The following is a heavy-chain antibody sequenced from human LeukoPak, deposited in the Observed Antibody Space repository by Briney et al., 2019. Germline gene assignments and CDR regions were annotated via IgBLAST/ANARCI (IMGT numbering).Heavy chain of an antibody. J-gene: IGHJ3*02. Sequence: GGSLRLSCAASGFTFSSYGMHWVRQAPGKVLEWVANIKKDGSEKYYVDSVEGRFTISRDNAKNSLYLQMSSLRAEDTAVYYCASILWLYYYGRGGAFDIWGQGTMVTASS. V-gene: IGHV3-7*01. CDR3: ASILWLYYYGRGGAFDI. CDR1: GFTFSSYG. D-gene: IGHD3-10*02. CDR2: IKKDGSEK.